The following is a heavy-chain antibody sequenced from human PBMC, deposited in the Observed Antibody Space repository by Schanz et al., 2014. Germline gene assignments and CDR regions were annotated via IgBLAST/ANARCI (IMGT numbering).Heavy chain of an antibody. CDR3: ARLYCSTPGCYVSPNGFAKDY. CDR2: INQSGDT. D-gene: IGHD2-2*01. CDR1: GGSFSGYY. V-gene: IGHV4-34*01. J-gene: IGHJ4*02. Sequence: QVQLQQWGAGLLKPSETLSLTCAVSGGSFSGYYWSWIRQPPDTGLEWIGEINQSGDTNYNPSLKSRVTIPGEPPNTQFPLKLRSVTAADTAVYYCARLYCSTPGCYVSPNGFAKDYWGQGTLVTVSS.